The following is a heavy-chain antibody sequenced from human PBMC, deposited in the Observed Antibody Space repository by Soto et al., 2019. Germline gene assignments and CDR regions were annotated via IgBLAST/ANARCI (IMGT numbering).Heavy chain of an antibody. CDR2: ISYSGNT. CDR3: ACLRGYRGSPIDY. V-gene: IGHV4-59*01. CDR1: GDSSSIYY. D-gene: IGHD2-15*01. J-gene: IGHJ4*02. Sequence: PSETLSLTCTISGDSSSIYYWSLIRQPPGKGLEWIGYISYSGNTNYNPSLKSRVTISIDTSKNQFSLKVNSVTAADTAVYYCACLRGYRGSPIDYWCQGDXVTVSS.